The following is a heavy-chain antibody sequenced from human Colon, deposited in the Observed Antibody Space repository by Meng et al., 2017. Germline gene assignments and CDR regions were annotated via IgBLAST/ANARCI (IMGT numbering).Heavy chain of an antibody. CDR1: GFTFSDHY. CDR3: ARLKGNYGD. D-gene: IGHD4-17*01. Sequence: GESLKISCAASGFTFSDHYMDWVRQAPGKGLEWVGRSTNKANSYITEYAASVEGRFTISRDDSKDSLYLQMNSLKTEDTAVYYCARLKGNYGDWGQGTLVTVSS. J-gene: IGHJ4*02. CDR2: STNKANSYIT. V-gene: IGHV3-72*01.